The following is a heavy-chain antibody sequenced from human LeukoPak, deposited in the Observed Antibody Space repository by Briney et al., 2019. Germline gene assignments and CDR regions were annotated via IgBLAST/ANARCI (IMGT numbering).Heavy chain of an antibody. CDR1: GFTFSSYG. J-gene: IGHJ4*02. D-gene: IGHD1-14*01. CDR3: ARASEGASDY. V-gene: IGHV3-33*01. Sequence: PGRSLRLSCAASGFTFSSYGMHWVRQAPGKGLEGVAVIWYDGSNKYYADSVKGRFTISRDNSKNTLYLQMNSLRAEDTAVYYCARASEGASDYWGQGTLVTVSS. CDR2: IWYDGSNK.